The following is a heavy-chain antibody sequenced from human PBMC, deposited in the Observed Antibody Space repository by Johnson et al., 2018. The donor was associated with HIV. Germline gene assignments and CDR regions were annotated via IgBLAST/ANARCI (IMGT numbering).Heavy chain of an antibody. Sequence: EKLVESGGGVVQPGGSLRLSCAASGFTFSSYAMSWVRQAPGKGLEWVSAISGSGGSTYYADSVKGRFTISSDNSKNTLYLQMNSLRAEDTAVYYCAKHGYGGNVFDAFDIWGQGTMVTVSS. CDR3: AKHGYGGNVFDAFDI. CDR2: ISGSGGST. CDR1: GFTFSSYA. V-gene: IGHV3-23*04. J-gene: IGHJ3*02. D-gene: IGHD4-23*01.